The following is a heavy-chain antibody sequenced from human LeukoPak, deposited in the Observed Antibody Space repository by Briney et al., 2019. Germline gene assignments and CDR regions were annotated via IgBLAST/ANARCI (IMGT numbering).Heavy chain of an antibody. V-gene: IGHV3-30*03. J-gene: IGHJ4*02. CDR3: RGVFDY. D-gene: IGHD3-10*01. CDR2: ISYDGSNK. Sequence: GGSLRLSCAASGFTFSTYGMTWVRQAPGKGLEWVALISYDGSNKYHADSVKGRFTISRDNSKNTLYLQMNSLRAEDTALYYCRGVFDYWGQGTLVTVSS. CDR1: GFTFSTYG.